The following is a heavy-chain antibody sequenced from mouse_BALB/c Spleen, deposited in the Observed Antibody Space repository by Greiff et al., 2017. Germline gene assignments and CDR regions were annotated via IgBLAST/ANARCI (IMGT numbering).Heavy chain of an antibody. CDR3: ARTAGYAMDY. V-gene: IGHV5-9-4*01. J-gene: IGHJ4*01. D-gene: IGHD3-1*01. CDR1: GFTFSSYA. Sequence: EVHLVESGGGLVKPGGSLKLSCAASGFTFSSYAMSWVRQSPEKRLEWVAEISSGGSYTYYPDTVTGRFTISRDNAKNTLYLEMSSLRSEDTAMYYCARTAGYAMDYWGQGTSVTVSS. CDR2: ISSGGSYT.